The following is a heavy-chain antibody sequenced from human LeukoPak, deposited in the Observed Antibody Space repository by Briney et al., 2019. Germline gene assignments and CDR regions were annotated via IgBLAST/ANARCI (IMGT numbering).Heavy chain of an antibody. CDR1: GGTFSSYA. CDR2: IIPILGIA. V-gene: IGHV1-69*04. J-gene: IGHJ6*03. Sequence: SVKVSCKASGGTFSSYAISWVRQAPGQGLEWMGRIIPILGIANYAQKFQGRVTITADESTSTAYMELSSLRSEDTAVYYCASRLFEYSSSSGSQYMDVWGKGTTVTVSS. CDR3: ASRLFEYSSSSGSQYMDV. D-gene: IGHD6-6*01.